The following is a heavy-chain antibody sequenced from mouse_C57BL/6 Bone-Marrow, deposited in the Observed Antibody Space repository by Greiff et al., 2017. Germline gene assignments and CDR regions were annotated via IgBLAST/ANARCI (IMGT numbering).Heavy chain of an antibody. J-gene: IGHJ1*03. CDR2: IYPRSGNT. V-gene: IGHV1-81*01. Sequence: VQLQQSGAELARPGASVKLSCKASGYTFTSYGISWVKQRTGQGLEWIGEIYPRSGNTYYNEKFKGQATLTADKSSSTAYMELRSLTSEDSAVYFCATYGYHWYFDVWGTGTTVTVSS. CDR3: ATYGYHWYFDV. D-gene: IGHD2-2*01. CDR1: GYTFTSYG.